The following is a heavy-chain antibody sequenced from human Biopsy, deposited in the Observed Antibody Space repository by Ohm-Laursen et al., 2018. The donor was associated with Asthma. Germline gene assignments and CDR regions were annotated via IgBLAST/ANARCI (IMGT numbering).Heavy chain of an antibody. Sequence: ASVKVSCKSLGGTFNTYFIGWVRQAPGQGLEWMGGINSVFGTTTYPQKFQDRVTITADDSTSTVYMELSSLRSEDTAVYYCARKAGSCSSRTCYSLDFWGQGTLVTVSS. J-gene: IGHJ4*02. D-gene: IGHD2-15*01. V-gene: IGHV1-69*13. CDR3: ARKAGSCSSRTCYSLDF. CDR2: INSVFGTT. CDR1: GGTFNTYF.